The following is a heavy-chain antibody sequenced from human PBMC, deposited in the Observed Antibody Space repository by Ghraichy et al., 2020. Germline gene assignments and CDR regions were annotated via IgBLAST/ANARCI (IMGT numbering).Heavy chain of an antibody. CDR3: ARDATAPNFDS. J-gene: IGHJ4*02. Sequence: GGSLRLSCEAPGFPFSVYWMSWVRQAPGKGLEWVANIAKDGRREYYIDSVRGRFSISRDNIKNSLYLQMDSLRAEDTALYYCARDATAPNFDSWGQGTLVTVSS. V-gene: IGHV3-7*03. CDR1: GFPFSVYW. CDR2: IAKDGRRE. D-gene: IGHD2-21*02.